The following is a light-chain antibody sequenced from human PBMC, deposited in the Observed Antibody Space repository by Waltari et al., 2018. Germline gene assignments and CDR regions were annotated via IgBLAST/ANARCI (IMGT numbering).Light chain of an antibody. V-gene: IGKV3-20*01. Sequence: EIVLTQSPGTLSSSPGDRATLSCRASQSISSDYLAWYRQKPGQAPRLLIYGASNRATGIPDRFSGGGSGTDFTLIIARLEPEDFAVYYCQHFKTFGQGTKLEI. J-gene: IGKJ2*01. CDR2: GAS. CDR1: QSISSDY. CDR3: QHFKT.